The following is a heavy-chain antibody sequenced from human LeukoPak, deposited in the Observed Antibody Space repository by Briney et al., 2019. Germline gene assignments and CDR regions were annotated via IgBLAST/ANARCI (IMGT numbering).Heavy chain of an antibody. Sequence: SETLSLTCTVSGGSISSGDYYWSWIRQHPGKGLEWIGYIYYSGSTYYNPSLKSRVTISVDTSKNQFSLKLSSVTAADTAVYYCAREGSTLFDPWGQGTLVTVSS. D-gene: IGHD2-2*01. V-gene: IGHV4-31*03. CDR3: AREGSTLFDP. CDR2: IYYSGST. CDR1: GGSISSGDYY. J-gene: IGHJ5*02.